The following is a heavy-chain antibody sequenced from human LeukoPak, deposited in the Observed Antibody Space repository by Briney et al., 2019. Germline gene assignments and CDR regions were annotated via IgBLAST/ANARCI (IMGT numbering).Heavy chain of an antibody. J-gene: IGHJ6*02. D-gene: IGHD4-11*01. Sequence: GGSLRLSCEASGFIVTSYYMTWVRQAPGKGLEWVSVIYSGGTTYYADSVKGRVSISRDNSKNTVFLQMNSVRAEDTAVYYCARSYSNHLFGMDVWGQGTTVTVSS. CDR3: ARSYSNHLFGMDV. CDR1: GFIVTSYY. CDR2: IYSGGTT. V-gene: IGHV3-66*01.